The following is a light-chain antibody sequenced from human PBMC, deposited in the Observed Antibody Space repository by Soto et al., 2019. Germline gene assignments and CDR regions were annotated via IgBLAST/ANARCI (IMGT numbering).Light chain of an antibody. J-gene: IGLJ2*01. Sequence: NFMLTQPHSVSESPGKTVTISCTRSSGSIASSHVHWYQQRPGSVPTTLIYEDNERPSGIPGRFSGSIDSSSNSASLTISGLRTEDEADYYCQSYDRSSPVVFGGGTKLTVL. V-gene: IGLV6-57*04. CDR1: SGSIASSH. CDR2: EDN. CDR3: QSYDRSSPVV.